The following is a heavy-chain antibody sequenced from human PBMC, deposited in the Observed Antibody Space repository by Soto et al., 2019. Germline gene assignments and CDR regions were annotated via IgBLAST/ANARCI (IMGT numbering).Heavy chain of an antibody. CDR3: AKVGFSGSSTYYYYYAMDV. D-gene: IGHD1-26*01. V-gene: IGHV3-30*18. J-gene: IGHJ6*02. CDR2: ISYDGSNK. Sequence: QVQVVESGGGVVQPGRSLRLSCAASGFTFSNYGMHWVRQAPGKGLEWVAVISYDGSNKYHADSVKGRFTISRDNSKNTLYLQMNSLRAEDTAVYYCAKVGFSGSSTYYYYYAMDVWGQGTTVTVSS. CDR1: GFTFSNYG.